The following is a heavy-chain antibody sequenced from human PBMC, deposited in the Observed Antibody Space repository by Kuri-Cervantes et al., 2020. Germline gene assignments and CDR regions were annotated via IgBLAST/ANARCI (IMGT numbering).Heavy chain of an antibody. CDR1: GLTVSSNY. Sequence: GESLKISWVVSGLTVSSNYMSWGRQAPGKGLEWDSVIYSGGSTYYTDSVKGRFTISRDNSKNTLYLQMNSLRAEDTAVYYCASGGDYSLTPETAELDPWGQGTRVTVSS. J-gene: IGHJ5*02. D-gene: IGHD4-11*01. V-gene: IGHV3-66*01. CDR3: ASGGDYSLTPETAELDP. CDR2: IYSGGST.